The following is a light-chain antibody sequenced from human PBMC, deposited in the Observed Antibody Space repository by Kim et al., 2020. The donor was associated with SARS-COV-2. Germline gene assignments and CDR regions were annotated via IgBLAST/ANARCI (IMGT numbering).Light chain of an antibody. V-gene: IGLV1-47*01. CDR2: RNN. J-gene: IGLJ1*01. CDR1: SSNIGSNY. CDR3: VAWDDSLSGRV. Sequence: GQRVTISCSGSSSNIGSNYVYWYQQLPGTAPKLLIYRNNQRPSGVPDRFSGSKSGTSASLAISGLRSEDEADYYCVAWDDSLSGRVFGTGTKVTVL.